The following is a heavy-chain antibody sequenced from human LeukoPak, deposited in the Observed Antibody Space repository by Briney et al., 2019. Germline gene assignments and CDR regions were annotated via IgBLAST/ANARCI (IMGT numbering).Heavy chain of an antibody. V-gene: IGHV3-20*04. CDR1: GFTFHEYS. CDR3: ARDFFFTSSWYDPSPFDF. J-gene: IGHJ5*01. Sequence: GGSLRLSCVASGFTFHEYSMTWVRQAPGKGLEWISGINWNGNGISYGDSVEGRFTISRDNAKNSLYLQLNSLRAEDTAFYYCARDFFFTSSWYDPSPFDFWGQGTLVTVSS. D-gene: IGHD6-13*01. CDR2: INWNGNGI.